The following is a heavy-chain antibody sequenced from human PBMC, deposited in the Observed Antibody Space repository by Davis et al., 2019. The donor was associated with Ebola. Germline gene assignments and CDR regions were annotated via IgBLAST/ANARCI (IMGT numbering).Heavy chain of an antibody. D-gene: IGHD5-12*01. V-gene: IGHV3-23*01. J-gene: IGHJ4*02. Sequence: PGGSLRLSCAASGFTFSSYAMSWVRQAPGKGLEWVSAISGSGGSTYYADSVKGRFTISRDNSKNTLYLQMNSLRAEDTAVYYCAKSVSWYSGYDEGYYFDYWGQGTLVTVSS. CDR3: AKSVSWYSGYDEGYYFDY. CDR2: ISGSGGST. CDR1: GFTFSSYA.